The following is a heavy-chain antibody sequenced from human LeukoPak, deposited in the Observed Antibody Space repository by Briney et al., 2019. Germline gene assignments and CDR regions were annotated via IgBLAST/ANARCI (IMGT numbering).Heavy chain of an antibody. V-gene: IGHV4-34*01. Sequence: SETLSLTCAVYGGSFSGYYWNWIRQPPGKGLEWIGEISHSGSTNYNPSLESRATISLDTSKNQFSLKLSSVTAADTAVYHCARVRPYDYIWGTKRRYYFDYWGQGTLVTVSS. CDR1: GGSFSGYY. J-gene: IGHJ4*02. CDR2: ISHSGST. D-gene: IGHD3-16*01. CDR3: ARVRPYDYIWGTKRRYYFDY.